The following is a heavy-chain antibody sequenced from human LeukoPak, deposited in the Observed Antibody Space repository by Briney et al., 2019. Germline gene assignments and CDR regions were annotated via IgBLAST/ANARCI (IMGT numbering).Heavy chain of an antibody. V-gene: IGHV1-8*01. Sequence: ASVKVSCKASGYTFTSYDVNWVRQATGQGLEWMGWMSPNSGNTGYAQKFQGRVTMTRNTSISTAYMELSSLTSEDTAVYYCARDRDYYDSSGPWYFDLWGRGTLVTVSS. CDR1: GYTFTSYD. CDR2: MSPNSGNT. CDR3: ARDRDYYDSSGPWYFDL. D-gene: IGHD3-22*01. J-gene: IGHJ2*01.